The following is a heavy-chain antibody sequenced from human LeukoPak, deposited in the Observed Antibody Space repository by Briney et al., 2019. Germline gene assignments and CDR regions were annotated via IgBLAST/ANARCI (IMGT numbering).Heavy chain of an antibody. CDR1: GFTFSSFA. CDR2: ISDDGSNT. Sequence: QSGGSLRLSCAASGFTFSSFAMHWVRQAPGKGLEWVAVISDDGSNTYYADSVKGRFTISRDNSKNTLYLQMNSLRAEDTAVYYCAKNDRSSSGFDPWGQGTLVTVSS. J-gene: IGHJ5*02. D-gene: IGHD6-13*01. V-gene: IGHV3-30*04. CDR3: AKNDRSSSGFDP.